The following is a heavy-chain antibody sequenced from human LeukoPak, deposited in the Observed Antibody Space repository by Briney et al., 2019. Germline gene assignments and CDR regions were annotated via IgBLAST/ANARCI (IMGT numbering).Heavy chain of an antibody. V-gene: IGHV1-2*02. J-gene: IGHJ5*02. CDR1: GYTFTGYD. D-gene: IGHD3-10*01. CDR3: AKNFFGSGSYVLVFDP. Sequence: ASVKVSCNAAGYTFTGYDMHWVRQAPGQGLEWRGWINPNSGGTNYAQKFQDRVHMTRDTSISTAYMELSSLTSDDSAVYYCAKNFFGSGSYVLVFDPWGQGTLVTVSS. CDR2: INPNSGGT.